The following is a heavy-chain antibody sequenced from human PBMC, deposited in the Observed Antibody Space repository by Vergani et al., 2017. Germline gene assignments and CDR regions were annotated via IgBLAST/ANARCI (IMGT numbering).Heavy chain of an antibody. J-gene: IGHJ3*02. CDR1: GGSISSGGYY. Sequence: QVQLQESGPGLVKPSQTLSLTCTVSGGSISSGGYYWSWIRQHPGKGLEWIGYIYYSGSTYYNPSLTSRVTISVDTAKNQFSLKLSSVTAADTAVYYCARDSGFLPMEAFDIWGQGTMVTVSS. CDR2: IYYSGST. CDR3: ARDSGFLPMEAFDI. D-gene: IGHD3-22*01. V-gene: IGHV4-31*03.